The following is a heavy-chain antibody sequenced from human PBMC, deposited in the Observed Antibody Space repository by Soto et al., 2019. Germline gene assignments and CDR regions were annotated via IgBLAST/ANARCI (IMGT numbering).Heavy chain of an antibody. D-gene: IGHD3-3*01. V-gene: IGHV3-23*01. CDR1: GFTFSSYA. Sequence: EVQLLESGGGLVQPGGSLRLSCAASGFTFSSYAMSWVRQAPGKGLEWVSAISGSGGSTYYADSVKGRFTISRDNSKNTLYLQMNSLRAEDTAVYDCAKDSYLEWLVQRYFDYWGQGTLVTVSS. CDR2: ISGSGGST. J-gene: IGHJ4*02. CDR3: AKDSYLEWLVQRYFDY.